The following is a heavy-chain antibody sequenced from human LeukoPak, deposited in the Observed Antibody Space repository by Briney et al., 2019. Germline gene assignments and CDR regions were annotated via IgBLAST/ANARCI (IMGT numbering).Heavy chain of an antibody. Sequence: PGGSLRLSCAASGFTFSSYAMHWVRQAPGKGLEWVAVISYDGGNKYYADSMKGRFTISRDNSKNTLYLRMNSLRAEDTAVYYCARELWTYSSGWYGYFDYWGQGTLVTVAS. J-gene: IGHJ4*02. D-gene: IGHD6-19*01. CDR2: ISYDGGNK. CDR3: ARELWTYSSGWYGYFDY. CDR1: GFTFSSYA. V-gene: IGHV3-30-3*01.